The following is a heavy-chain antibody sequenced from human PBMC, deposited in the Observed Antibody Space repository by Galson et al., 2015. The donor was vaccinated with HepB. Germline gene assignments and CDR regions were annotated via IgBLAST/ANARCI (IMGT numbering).Heavy chain of an antibody. CDR2: INRDGSST. CDR1: GFTFSSYW. D-gene: IGHD3-22*01. V-gene: IGHV3-74*01. Sequence: SLRLSCAASGFTFSSYWMHWVRQAPGKGLVWVSRINRDGSSTRYADSVKGRFTISRDNAKNTLYLQMDSLRAEDTAVYYCARGSDSSVYRPGYFDYWGQGTLVTVSS. J-gene: IGHJ4*02. CDR3: ARGSDSSVYRPGYFDY.